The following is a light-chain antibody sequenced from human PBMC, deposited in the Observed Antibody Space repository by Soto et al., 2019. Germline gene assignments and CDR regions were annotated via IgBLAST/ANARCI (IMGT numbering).Light chain of an antibody. CDR2: DVN. CDR3: SLYTSISTYV. J-gene: IGLJ1*01. Sequence: QSVLTQPRSVSGSPGQSVTISCTGSSSDVGDFNFVSWYQQHPGKAPKLMVYDVNKRPLGVPDRFSGSKSGNTASLTISGLQAEDEADYFCSLYTSISTYVFGTGTKVTVL. V-gene: IGLV2-11*01. CDR1: SSDVGDFNF.